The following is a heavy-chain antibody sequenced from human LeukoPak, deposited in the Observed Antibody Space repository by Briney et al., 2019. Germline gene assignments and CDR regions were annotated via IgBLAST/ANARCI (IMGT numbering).Heavy chain of an antibody. V-gene: IGHV5-10-1*01. CDR3: ICVVFGYALYGFDI. CDR1: GYCFNRYW. D-gene: IGHD3-10*02. Sequence: GESPRISFKGSGYCFNRYWISRVRQMPGKGLEWMGRIDPSDSYTKFSPSFQGHVTISADKSISTAYLQWSSLKASDTAMYYCICVVFGYALYGFDIWRQGTMVTVSS. J-gene: IGHJ3*02. CDR2: IDPSDSYT.